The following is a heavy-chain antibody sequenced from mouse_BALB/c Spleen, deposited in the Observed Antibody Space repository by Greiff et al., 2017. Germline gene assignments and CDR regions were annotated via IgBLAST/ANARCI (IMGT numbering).Heavy chain of an antibody. CDR3: ARKNYDYDGFAY. D-gene: IGHD2-4*01. CDR1: GFNIKDTY. Sequence: EVQLQQSGAELVKPGASVKLSCTASGFNIKDTYMHWVKQRPEQGLEWIGRIDPANGNTKYDPKFQGKATITADTSSNTAYLQLSSLTSEDTAVYYCARKNYDYDGFAYWGQGTLVTVSA. V-gene: IGHV14-3*02. CDR2: IDPANGNT. J-gene: IGHJ3*01.